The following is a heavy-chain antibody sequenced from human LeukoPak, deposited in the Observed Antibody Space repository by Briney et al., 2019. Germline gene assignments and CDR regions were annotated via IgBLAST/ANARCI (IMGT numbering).Heavy chain of an antibody. J-gene: IGHJ4*02. V-gene: IGHV4-59*01. CDR3: ARGWGYFDY. D-gene: IGHD3-16*01. Sequence: SETLSLTCTVSGGSISNDYWSWIRQPPGKGLEWIGFIYDTGSTNYSPSLKSRVTISVDTSKNRFSLKLNSVTAADTALYYCARGWGYFDYWGQGTLVTVSS. CDR1: GGSISNDY. CDR2: IYDTGST.